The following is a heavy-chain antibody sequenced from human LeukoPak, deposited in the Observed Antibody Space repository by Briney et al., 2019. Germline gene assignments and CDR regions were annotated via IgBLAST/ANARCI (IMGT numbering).Heavy chain of an antibody. D-gene: IGHD4-17*01. CDR1: GYSFTSYY. J-gene: IGHJ4*02. V-gene: IGHV1-46*01. CDR2: INPSGGST. Sequence: ASVKVSCKASGYSFTSYYMHWVRQATGQWLEWMGIINPSGGSTSYAQKFQGRVTMTRDTSTSTVYMELSRLRSEDTAVYYCARERDDYGDYPGYWGQGTLVTVSS. CDR3: ARERDDYGDYPGY.